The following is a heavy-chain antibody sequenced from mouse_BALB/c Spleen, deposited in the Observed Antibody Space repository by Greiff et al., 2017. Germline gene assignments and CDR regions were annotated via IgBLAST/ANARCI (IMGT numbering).Heavy chain of an antibody. J-gene: IGHJ3*01. Sequence: EVKLVESGGGLVQPGGSLKLSCAASGFTFSSYTMSWVRQTPEKRLEWVAYISNGGGSTYYPDTVKGRFTISRDNAKNTLYLQMSSLKSEDTAMYYCARQAYGSSYLAYWGQGTLVTVSA. CDR2: ISNGGGST. D-gene: IGHD1-1*01. CDR1: GFTFSSYT. CDR3: ARQAYGSSYLAY. V-gene: IGHV5-12-2*01.